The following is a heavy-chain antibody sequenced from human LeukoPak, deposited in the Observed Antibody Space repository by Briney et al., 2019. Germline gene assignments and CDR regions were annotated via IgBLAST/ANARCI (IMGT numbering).Heavy chain of an antibody. J-gene: IGHJ4*02. Sequence: GASVKVSCKASGYTFTSFYLHWVRQAPGQGLEWMGIINPSGGSTRYAQKFQGRVTMTRDMSTSTVYMELSSLRSEDTAVYYCARDKMDEVLTSMGPYYYFDYWGQGTLVTVSS. CDR1: GYTFTSFY. CDR3: ARDKMDEVLTSMGPYYYFDY. V-gene: IGHV1-46*01. CDR2: INPSGGST. D-gene: IGHD5-18*01.